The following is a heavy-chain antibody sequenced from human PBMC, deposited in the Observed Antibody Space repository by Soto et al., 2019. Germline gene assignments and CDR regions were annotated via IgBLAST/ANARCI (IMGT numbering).Heavy chain of an antibody. CDR2: ISYDGSNK. D-gene: IGHD4-17*01. CDR3: AKDEEGDYGDYGWYFDL. J-gene: IGHJ2*01. Sequence: QVQLVESGGGVVQPGRSLRLSCAASGFTFSSYGMHWVRQAPGKGLEWVAVISYDGSNKYYADSVKGRFTICRDNSKNTLYMQMNSLRSEDTAVYYCAKDEEGDYGDYGWYFDLWGRGTLVTVSS. CDR1: GFTFSSYG. V-gene: IGHV3-30*18.